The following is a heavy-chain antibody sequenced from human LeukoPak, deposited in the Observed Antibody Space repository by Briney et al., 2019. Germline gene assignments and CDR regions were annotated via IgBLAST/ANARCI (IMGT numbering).Heavy chain of an antibody. CDR2: ISGSGGST. V-gene: IGHV3-23*01. CDR3: AKEESYYDILTGYYLVFDY. CDR1: GFTFWSYA. J-gene: IGHJ4*02. Sequence: GGSLRLSCAASGFTFWSYAMSWVRQAPGKGLEWVSAISGSGGSTYYADSVKGRFTISRDNSKNTLYLQMNSLRAEDTAVYYCAKEESYYDILTGYYLVFDYWGQGTLVTVSS. D-gene: IGHD3-9*01.